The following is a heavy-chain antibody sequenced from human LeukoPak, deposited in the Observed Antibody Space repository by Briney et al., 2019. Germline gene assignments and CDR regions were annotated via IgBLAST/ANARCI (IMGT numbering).Heavy chain of an antibody. CDR2: ISAYNGNT. CDR1: GYTFTSYG. CDR3: ARDLSTIAATGRVDY. D-gene: IGHD6-13*01. J-gene: IGHJ4*02. V-gene: IGHV1-18*01. Sequence: GASVKVSCKASGYTFTSYGISWVRQAPGQGLEWMGWISAYNGNTNYAQKLQGRITMTTDTSTNTAYMAQRSLRSDDTAVYYCARDLSTIAATGRVDYWGQGTLVTVSS.